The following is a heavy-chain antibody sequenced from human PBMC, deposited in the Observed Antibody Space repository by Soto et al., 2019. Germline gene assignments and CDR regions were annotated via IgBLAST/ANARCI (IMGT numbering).Heavy chain of an antibody. CDR3: AHRAGLQGKWNGDAFDN. Sequence: QIILKESGPTRVKPTQTLTLTCTFSGFSLTTNGVGVGWIRQSPGKALEQLALVYWDDDKRYNLSLKNRLTITKDTSKKQVVLTFTSMCPVDTATYYCAHRAGLQGKWNGDAFDNWGQGAMVTV. CDR2: VYWDDDK. CDR1: GFSLTTNGVG. V-gene: IGHV2-5*02. J-gene: IGHJ4*02. D-gene: IGHD1-1*01.